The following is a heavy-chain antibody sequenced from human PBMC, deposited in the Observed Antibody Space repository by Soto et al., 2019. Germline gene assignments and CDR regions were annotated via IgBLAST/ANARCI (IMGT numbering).Heavy chain of an antibody. CDR2: ISGSGGST. CDR1: GFTLRSYA. D-gene: IGHD2-8*02. J-gene: IGHJ4*02. V-gene: IGHV3-23*01. CDR3: AKGGSTGASY. Sequence: GSLRPSFPAAGFTLRSYAMSWVRQAPGKGVELVSAISGSGGSTYYADSVKGRFTMSRDNSKNTLYLQMNSLRSEDTAVYYCAKGGSTGASYWGQGNLVTVSS.